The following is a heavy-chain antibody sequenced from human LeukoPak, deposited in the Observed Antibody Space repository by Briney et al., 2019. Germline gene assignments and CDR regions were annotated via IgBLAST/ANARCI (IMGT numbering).Heavy chain of an antibody. J-gene: IGHJ6*03. D-gene: IGHD2-15*01. Sequence: SETLSLTCAVYGGSSSGYYWSWIRQPPGKGLEWIGEINHSGSTNYNPSLKSRVTISVDTSKNQFSLKLSSVTAADTAVYYCARDAGYCSGGSCYSYYYYMDVWGKGTTVTVSS. V-gene: IGHV4-34*01. CDR3: ARDAGYCSGGSCYSYYYYMDV. CDR2: INHSGST. CDR1: GGSSSGYY.